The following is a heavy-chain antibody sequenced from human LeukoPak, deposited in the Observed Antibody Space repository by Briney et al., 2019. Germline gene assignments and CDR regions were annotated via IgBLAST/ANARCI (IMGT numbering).Heavy chain of an antibody. CDR2: RSTSGSTI. J-gene: IGHJ3*02. Sequence: GAALILSCAASGFTCSDFRMWWRRPAAGEVVEWVSFRSTSGSTIFYADSVKGRFTISRDNAKNSLYLHMTSLRAEDTAVYYCARERADALDIWGPGTMVTVSS. CDR3: ARERADALDI. CDR1: GFTCSDFR. V-gene: IGHV3-11*01.